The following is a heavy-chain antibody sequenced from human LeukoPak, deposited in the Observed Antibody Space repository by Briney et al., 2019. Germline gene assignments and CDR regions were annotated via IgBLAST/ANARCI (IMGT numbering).Heavy chain of an antibody. CDR2: IIPILGIA. Sequence: SVKVSCKASGGTFSSYAISWVRHAPGQGLEWMGRIIPILGIANYAQKFQGRVTITADKSTSTAYMELSSLRSEDAAVYYCARGVNYYDSSGYYPTSPYYFDYWGQGTLVTVSS. V-gene: IGHV1-69*04. J-gene: IGHJ4*02. CDR1: GGTFSSYA. D-gene: IGHD3-22*01. CDR3: ARGVNYYDSSGYYPTSPYYFDY.